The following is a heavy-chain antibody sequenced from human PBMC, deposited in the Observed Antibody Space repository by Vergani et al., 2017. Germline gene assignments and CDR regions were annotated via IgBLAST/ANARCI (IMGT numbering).Heavy chain of an antibody. CDR2: MSYDGSNK. CDR1: GFTFSSYG. CDR3: AKPSSDYYYYGMDV. J-gene: IGHJ6*02. Sequence: VQLLESGGGVVQPGRSLRPSCAASGFTFSSYGMHWVRRAPGKGLEWVAVMSYDGSNKYYADSVKGRFTISRDNSKNTLYLQMNSLRAEDTAVYYCAKPSSDYYYYGMDVWGQGTTVTVSS. D-gene: IGHD3-22*01. V-gene: IGHV3-30*18.